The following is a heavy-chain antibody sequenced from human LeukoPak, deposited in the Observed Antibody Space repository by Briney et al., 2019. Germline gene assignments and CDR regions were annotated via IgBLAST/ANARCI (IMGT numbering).Heavy chain of an antibody. CDR3: ARDGGYSGYEVV. Sequence: SETLSLTCNVSGDSISTTSIYWGWIRQPPGQGLEWIGSMHHSGITYYNPSLKSRASISVDTSKNQFSLRLSSVTAADTAVYYCARDGGYSGYEVVWGQGTLVTVSS. J-gene: IGHJ4*02. CDR2: MHHSGIT. V-gene: IGHV4-39*07. CDR1: GDSISTTSIY. D-gene: IGHD5-12*01.